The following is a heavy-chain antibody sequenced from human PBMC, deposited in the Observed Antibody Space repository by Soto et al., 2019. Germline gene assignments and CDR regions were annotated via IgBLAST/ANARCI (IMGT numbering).Heavy chain of an antibody. D-gene: IGHD3-10*01. CDR1: GFTLSDYY. CDR2: ISSNSRYT. CDR3: ARNKLYGSGAGARYGMDV. V-gene: IGHV3-11*05. Sequence: QVQLVESGGHLVEPGGSLRLSCAASGFTLSDYYMTWIRQAPGKGLEWVSYISSNSRYTNYADSVKGRFTISKDNAKKALDLQMSSLRVEDTAVYYCARNKLYGSGAGARYGMDVWGQGTTVTVSS. J-gene: IGHJ6*02.